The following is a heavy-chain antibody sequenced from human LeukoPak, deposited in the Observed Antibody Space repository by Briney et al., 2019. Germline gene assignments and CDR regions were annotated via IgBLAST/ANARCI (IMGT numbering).Heavy chain of an antibody. Sequence: GGSLRLSCAASGFTFSSYAMIWVRQAPGKGLEWVSAIGGSGTSTFYADSVKGRFTISRDNSKNTLYLQMNSLRAEDTAVYYCAKTSQGHPPYYCSMDVWGQGTTVTVSS. CDR2: IGGSGTST. CDR1: GFTFSSYA. CDR3: AKTSQGHPPYYCSMDV. V-gene: IGHV3-23*01. J-gene: IGHJ6*02.